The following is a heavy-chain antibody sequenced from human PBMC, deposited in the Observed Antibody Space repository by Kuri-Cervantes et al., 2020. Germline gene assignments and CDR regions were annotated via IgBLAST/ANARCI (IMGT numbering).Heavy chain of an antibody. CDR3: ARGYYIWGSYRHIPLDS. V-gene: IGHV3-30-3*01. J-gene: IGHJ4*02. D-gene: IGHD3-16*02. CDR1: GFTFRKYG. Sequence: GGSLRLSCAASGFTFRKYGMHWVRQGQGKGLEWVTAMSYDGINKFYADSVEGRFTISRDNSKNTVYLQMNSLRAEDTAVYYCARGYYIWGSYRHIPLDSWGQETLVTVSS. CDR2: MSYDGINK.